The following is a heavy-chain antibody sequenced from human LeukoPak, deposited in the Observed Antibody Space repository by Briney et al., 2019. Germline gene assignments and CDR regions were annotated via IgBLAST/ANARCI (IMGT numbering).Heavy chain of an antibody. CDR2: IKEDGSQK. CDR3: ARDWGAMDV. V-gene: IGHV3-7*01. J-gene: IGHJ6*02. CDR1: GLTLSTYW. D-gene: IGHD3-16*01. Sequence: GGSLRLSCAASGLTLSTYWMHWVRQAPGKGLEWVANIKEDGSQKYYVDSVKGRFTISRDNAKNSLYLQMNSLRVEDMAVYHCARDWGAMDVWGQGTTVTVSS.